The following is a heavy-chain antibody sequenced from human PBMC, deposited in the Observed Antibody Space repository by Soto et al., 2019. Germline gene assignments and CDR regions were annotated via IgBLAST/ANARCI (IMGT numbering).Heavy chain of an antibody. D-gene: IGHD3-3*01. CDR2: IYYSGST. CDR1: GGSISSYY. J-gene: IGHJ6*03. Sequence: SETLSLTCTVSGGSISSYYWSWIRQPPGKGLEWIGYIYYSGSTNYNPSLKSRVTISVDTSKNQFSLKLSSVTAADTAVYYCARGTGGYYSVYYYYMDVWGKGTTVTVSS. CDR3: ARGTGGYYSVYYYYMDV. V-gene: IGHV4-59*08.